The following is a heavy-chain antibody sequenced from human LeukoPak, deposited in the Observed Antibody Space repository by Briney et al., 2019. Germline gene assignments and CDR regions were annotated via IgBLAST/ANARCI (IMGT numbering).Heavy chain of an antibody. J-gene: IGHJ6*02. Sequence: SETLSLTCAVYGGSFSGYYWSWIRQPPGKGLEYIGYIYYSGSTNYNPSLKSRVTISVDTSKDQFSLNLTSVTAADTAVYYCARLKCISTTCPSRYVMDVWGQGTTVTVSS. D-gene: IGHD2-2*01. CDR1: GGSFSGYY. CDR3: ARLKCISTTCPSRYVMDV. V-gene: IGHV4-59*01. CDR2: IYYSGST.